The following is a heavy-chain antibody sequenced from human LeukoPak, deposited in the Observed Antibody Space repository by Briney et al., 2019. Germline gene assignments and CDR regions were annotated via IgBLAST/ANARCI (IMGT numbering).Heavy chain of an antibody. J-gene: IGHJ5*02. CDR1: GDSISSGVYY. V-gene: IGHV4-30-2*01. CDR2: IYHSGST. CDR3: ARRPGGLQDWLDP. D-gene: IGHD2-15*01. Sequence: SETLSLTCTVSGDSISSGVYYWSWIRQPPGKGLEWIEYIYHSGSTYYNPSLKSRVTLSVDRSKNQFSLKLSSVTAADTAVYYCARRPGGLQDWLDPWGQGTLVTVSS.